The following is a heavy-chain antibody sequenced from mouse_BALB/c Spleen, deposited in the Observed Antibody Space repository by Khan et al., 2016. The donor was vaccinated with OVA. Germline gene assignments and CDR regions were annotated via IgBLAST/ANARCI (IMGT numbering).Heavy chain of an antibody. J-gene: IGHJ4*01. V-gene: IGHV5-15*02. CDR2: ISSLAYSI. Sequence: EVKLMESGGGLVQPGGSRKLSCAASGFTFSDYGMAWVRQAPGKGPEWVAFISSLAYSIYYADTVTGRFTISRENAKNTLYLEMSRLRSEDKAMYYCARSWAMDYWGQGTSVTVSS. CDR3: ARSWAMDY. CDR1: GFTFSDYG.